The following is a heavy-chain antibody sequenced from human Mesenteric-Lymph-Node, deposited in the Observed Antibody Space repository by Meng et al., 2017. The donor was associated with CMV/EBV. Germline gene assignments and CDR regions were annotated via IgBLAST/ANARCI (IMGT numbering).Heavy chain of an antibody. V-gene: IGHV1-69*05. CDR2: IIPIFGTA. CDR3: ARRYCSSTSCVGWFDP. CDR1: GYTFTGYY. J-gene: IGHJ5*02. Sequence: SGYTFTGYYRHWVRQAPGQGLEWMGGIIPIFGTANYAQKFQGRVTITTDESTSTAYMELSSLRSEDTAVYYCARRYCSSTSCVGWFDPWGQGTLVTVSS. D-gene: IGHD2-2*01.